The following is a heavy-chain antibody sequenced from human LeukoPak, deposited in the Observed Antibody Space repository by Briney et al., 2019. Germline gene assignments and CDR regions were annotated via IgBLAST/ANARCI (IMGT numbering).Heavy chain of an antibody. Sequence: PSETLSLTCTVSGGSISSSSYYWGWIRQPPGKGLEWIGSIYYSGSTYYNPSLKSRVTISVDTSKNQFSLRLSSVTAADTAVYYCARAHYDSSGYFYNALDIWGQGTKVTVSS. CDR3: ARAHYDSSGYFYNALDI. D-gene: IGHD3-22*01. V-gene: IGHV4-39*07. CDR2: IYYSGST. CDR1: GGSISSSSYY. J-gene: IGHJ3*02.